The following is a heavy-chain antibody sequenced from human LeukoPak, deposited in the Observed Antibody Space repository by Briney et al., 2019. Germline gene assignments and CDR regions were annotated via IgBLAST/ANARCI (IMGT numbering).Heavy chain of an antibody. D-gene: IGHD3-16*01. Sequence: GGSLRLSCEVSEFPFSIYAMAWVRQAPGRGLEWVSAIDASGSDTYYTDSVKGRFTISRDNSKNTVNLQMNSLRVEDTAVYYCADYRKPQGLDYWGQGTLVTVSS. CDR2: IDASGSDT. J-gene: IGHJ4*02. V-gene: IGHV3-23*01. CDR1: EFPFSIYA. CDR3: ADYRKPQGLDY.